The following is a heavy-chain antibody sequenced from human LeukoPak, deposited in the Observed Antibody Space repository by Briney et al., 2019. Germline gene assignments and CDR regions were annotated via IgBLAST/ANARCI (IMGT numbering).Heavy chain of an antibody. J-gene: IGHJ4*02. V-gene: IGHV1-18*01. CDR2: ISAYNGNT. Sequence: GASVKVSCKASGYTFTSYGISWVRQAPGQGLEWMGWISAYNGNTNYAQRLQGRVTMTTDTSTSTAYMELRSLRSDDTAVYYCARGTYCSGGTCYSQYFDYWGQGTLVTVSS. CDR3: ARGTYCSGGTCYSQYFDY. D-gene: IGHD2-15*01. CDR1: GYTFTSYG.